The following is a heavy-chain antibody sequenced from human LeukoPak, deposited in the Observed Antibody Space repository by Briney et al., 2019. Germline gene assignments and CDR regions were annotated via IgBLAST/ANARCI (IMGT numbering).Heavy chain of an antibody. CDR1: GGSISSYF. CDR2: IYTSGST. D-gene: IGHD3-10*01. J-gene: IGHJ4*02. CDR3: ARDSRETYYYGSGSHFDY. Sequence: SETLSLTCTVSGGSISSYFWSWIRQPAGKGLEWIGRIYTSGSTNYNPSLKSRVTMSVDTSKNQFSLTLSSVTAADTAVYYCARDSRETYYYGSGSHFDYWGQGTLVTVSS. V-gene: IGHV4-4*07.